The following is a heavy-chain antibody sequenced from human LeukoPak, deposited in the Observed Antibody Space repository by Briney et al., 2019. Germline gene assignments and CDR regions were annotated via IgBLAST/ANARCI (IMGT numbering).Heavy chain of an antibody. V-gene: IGHV3-23*01. J-gene: IGHJ5*02. CDR2: ISGSGGST. Sequence: PGGSLRLSCAASGFTFSSYAMSWVRQAPGKGLEWVSAISGSGGSTYYADSVKGRSTISRDNSKNTLYLQMNSLRAEDTAVYYCARDTYYYGSGSYPNWFDPWGQGTLVTVSS. D-gene: IGHD3-10*01. CDR3: ARDTYYYGSGSYPNWFDP. CDR1: GFTFSSYA.